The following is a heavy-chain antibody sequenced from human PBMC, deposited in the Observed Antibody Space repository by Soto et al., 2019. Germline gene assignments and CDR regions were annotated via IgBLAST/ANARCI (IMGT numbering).Heavy chain of an antibody. Sequence: ASLKVSCKASGYTFTDHYIHWVRQAPGQGLEWMGWINPTTGDTKYARTFQGRVTMTRDTSISTAYMTLSRLVSNDTAIYFCARGGSGMMSSWGQGALVTVSS. CDR1: GYTFTDHY. CDR2: INPTTGDT. V-gene: IGHV1-2*02. D-gene: IGHD1-26*01. CDR3: ARGGSGMMSS. J-gene: IGHJ5*02.